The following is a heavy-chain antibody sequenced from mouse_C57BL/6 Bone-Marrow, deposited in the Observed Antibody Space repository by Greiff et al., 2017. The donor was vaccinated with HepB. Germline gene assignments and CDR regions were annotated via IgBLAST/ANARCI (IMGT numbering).Heavy chain of an antibody. CDR3: ARYGNSGFAY. D-gene: IGHD1-1*02. Sequence: QVHVKQSGAELVKPGASVKISCKASGYAFSSYWMNWVKQRPGKGLEWIGQIYPGDGDTNYNGKFKGKATLTADKSSSTAYMQLSSLTSEDSAVYFCARYGNSGFAYWGQGTLVTVSA. CDR2: IYPGDGDT. CDR1: GYAFSSYW. J-gene: IGHJ3*01. V-gene: IGHV1-80*01.